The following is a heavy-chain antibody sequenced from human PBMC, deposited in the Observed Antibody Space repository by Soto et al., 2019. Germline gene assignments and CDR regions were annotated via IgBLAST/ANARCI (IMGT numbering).Heavy chain of an antibody. J-gene: IGHJ6*02. D-gene: IGHD1-1*01. CDR3: ARDLGLERSFYYYGLDV. CDR1: GYTFTTYG. CDR2: INTYNCNT. Sequence: QVQLVQSGAEVKKPGASVKVSCETSGYTFTTYGISWVRQAPGQGLEWMGWINTYNCNTNYAQEIQGRVTMTTDTSTSTAYMELRSLRSDDTAVYYCARDLGLERSFYYYGLDVWGQGTTVTVSS. V-gene: IGHV1-18*01.